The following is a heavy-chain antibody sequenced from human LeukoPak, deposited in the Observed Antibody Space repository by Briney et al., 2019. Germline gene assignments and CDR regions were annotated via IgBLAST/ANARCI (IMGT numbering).Heavy chain of an antibody. CDR1: GFTLSKYA. J-gene: IGHJ4*02. CDR3: ARGKDHDFWNPFDH. Sequence: GGSLRLSCAASGFTLSKYAMNWVRQAPGKGLEWVSGIDGSGGRPPSADSVKGRFTISRDISKDTLYLQMDSLRVEDTAAYYCARGKDHDFWNPFDHWGQGTLVTVSS. D-gene: IGHD3-3*01. V-gene: IGHV3-23*01. CDR2: IDGSGGRP.